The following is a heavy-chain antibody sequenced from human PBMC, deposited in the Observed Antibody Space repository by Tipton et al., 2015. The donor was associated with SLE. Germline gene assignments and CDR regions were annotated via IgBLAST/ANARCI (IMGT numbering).Heavy chain of an antibody. J-gene: IGHJ5*02. CDR1: GGSFNDYY. CDR3: ARMPTGFPNRFDP. Sequence: TLSLTCAVYGGSFNDYYWSWIRQPPGKGLEWIGEVTQSGATNYNPSLKSRVTISVDTSQTQFSLKLSSVTAADTAVYYCARMPTGFPNRFDPWGQGTLVTVSS. CDR2: VTQSGAT. V-gene: IGHV4-34*01. D-gene: IGHD7-27*01.